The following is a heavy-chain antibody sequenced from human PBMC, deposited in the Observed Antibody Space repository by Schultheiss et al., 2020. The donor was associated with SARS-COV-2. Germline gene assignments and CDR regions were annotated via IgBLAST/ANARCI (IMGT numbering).Heavy chain of an antibody. CDR3: ARIRGSSWYSGYYYGMDV. CDR1: GFSLSTSGVG. D-gene: IGHD6-13*01. J-gene: IGHJ6*02. Sequence: SGPTLVKPTQTLTLTCTFSGFSLSTSGVGVGWIRQPPGKALECLALIFSNDEKSYSTSLKSRLTISKDTSKSQVVLTMTNMDPVDTATYYCARIRGSSWYSGYYYGMDVWGQGTTVTVSS. CDR2: IFSNDEK. V-gene: IGHV2-26*01.